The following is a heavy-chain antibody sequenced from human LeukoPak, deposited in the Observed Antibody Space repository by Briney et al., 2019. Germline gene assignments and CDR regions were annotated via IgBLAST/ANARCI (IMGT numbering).Heavy chain of an antibody. CDR2: LTGSGGGT. CDR1: GFTFSNSA. CDR3: AKEAVEYFDY. Sequence: GGSLRLSCAASGFTFSNSAMSWVRQAPGKGLEWVSALTGSGGGTYYADSVKGRFTISRDNSKNTMYLQMNSLRAEDTAVYYCAKEAVEYFDYWGQGNLVTVSS. J-gene: IGHJ4*02. V-gene: IGHV3-23*01.